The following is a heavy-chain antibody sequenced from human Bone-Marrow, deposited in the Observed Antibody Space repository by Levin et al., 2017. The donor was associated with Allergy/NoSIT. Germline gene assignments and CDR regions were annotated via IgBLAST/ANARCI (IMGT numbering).Heavy chain of an antibody. Sequence: SETLSLTCAVYGGSFSGYYWSWIRQPPGKGLEWIGEINHSGSTNYNPSLKSRVTISVDTSKNQFSLKLSSVTAADTAVYYCARVSSTSGYAHDYWGQGTLVTVSS. CDR3: ARVSSTSGYAHDY. CDR1: GGSFSGYY. D-gene: IGHD2-2*01. V-gene: IGHV4-34*01. J-gene: IGHJ4*02. CDR2: INHSGST.